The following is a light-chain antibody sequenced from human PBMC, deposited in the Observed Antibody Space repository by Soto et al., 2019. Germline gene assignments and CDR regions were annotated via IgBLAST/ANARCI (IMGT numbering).Light chain of an antibody. CDR1: QSVSSY. Sequence: EIVFTHSPATRSLSPGERATLSFRASQSVSSYLAWYQQKPGQAPRLLIYDASNRATGIPARFSGSGSGTDFTLTISSLEPEDFAVYYCQKRSNWPINCGQGTRRAIK. V-gene: IGKV3-11*01. CDR3: QKRSNWPIN. CDR2: DAS. J-gene: IGKJ5*01.